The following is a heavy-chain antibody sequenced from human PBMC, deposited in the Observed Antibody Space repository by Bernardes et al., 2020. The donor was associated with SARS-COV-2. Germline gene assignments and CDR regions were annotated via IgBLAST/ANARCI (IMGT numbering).Heavy chain of an antibody. J-gene: IGHJ4*02. Sequence: GGSLRLSCAASGFTFSNHAMSWVRQTPEKGLEWLSAISASGEATYYGDSARGRFTISRDNSRNTLYLQMNSLRPEDTAIYYCARDSQGHGEGWQWLVGVESDHFDYWGQGALVTVSS. CDR2: ISASGEAT. D-gene: IGHD6-19*01. CDR3: ARDSQGHGEGWQWLVGVESDHFDY. V-gene: IGHV3-23*01. CDR1: GFTFSNHA.